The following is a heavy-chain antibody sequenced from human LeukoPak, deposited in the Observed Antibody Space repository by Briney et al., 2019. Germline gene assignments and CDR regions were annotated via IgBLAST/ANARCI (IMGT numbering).Heavy chain of an antibody. CDR2: ISSSGSTI. CDR3: ARSPPWCYYDSSGYFALYFDY. D-gene: IGHD3-22*01. CDR1: GFTFSSYE. J-gene: IGHJ4*02. Sequence: GGALRLSCAASGFTFSSYEMNWVGQAPGKGVEEVSYISSSGSTIYYADSVKGRFTISRDNAKNSLYMQMKRLRDEDTAVYYCARSPPWCYYDSSGYFALYFDYWGQGTLLTVSS. V-gene: IGHV3-48*03.